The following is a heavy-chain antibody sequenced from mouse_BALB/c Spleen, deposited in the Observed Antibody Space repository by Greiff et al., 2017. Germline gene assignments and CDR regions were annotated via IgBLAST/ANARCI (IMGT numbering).Heavy chain of an antibody. J-gene: IGHJ3*01. CDR2: IYPGSGST. D-gene: IGHD2-4*01. Sequence: KQPGSELVRPGASVKLSCKASGYTFTSYWMHWVKQRHGQGLEWIGNIYPGSGSTNYDEKFKSKGTLTVDTSSSTAYMHLSSLTSEDSAVYYCTRGNDYDRKTLAYWGQGTLVTVSA. CDR1: GYTFTSYW. V-gene: IGHV1S22*01. CDR3: TRGNDYDRKTLAY.